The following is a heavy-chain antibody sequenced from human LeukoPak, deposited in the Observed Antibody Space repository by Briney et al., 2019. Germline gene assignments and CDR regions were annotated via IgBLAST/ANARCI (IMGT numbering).Heavy chain of an antibody. CDR1: GYSISSGYY. J-gene: IGHJ4*02. CDR2: IYYSGST. CDR3: ARGHDILTGGYDY. V-gene: IGHV4-38-2*02. Sequence: SETLSLTCTVSGYSISSGYYWGWIRQPPGKGLEWIGYIYYSGSTYYNPSLKSRVTISVDTSKNQFSLKLSSVTAADTAVYYCARGHDILTGGYDYWGQGTLVTVSS. D-gene: IGHD3-9*01.